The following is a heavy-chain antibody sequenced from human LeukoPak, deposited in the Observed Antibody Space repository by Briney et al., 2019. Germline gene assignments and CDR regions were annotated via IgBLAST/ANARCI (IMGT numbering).Heavy chain of an antibody. J-gene: IGHJ4*02. D-gene: IGHD6-13*01. V-gene: IGHV3-11*05. CDR3: AKDGPAAD. Sequence: PGGSLTLFCAASAFTFSHYYVSWIRQAPGKGLEWVSYINSSSSYIHYADTNYADSVKGRFTISRDNSRNTLSLQMNSLRPEDTAVYYCAKDGPAADWGQGTLVTVSS. CDR2: INSSSSYIHYADT. CDR1: AFTFSHYY.